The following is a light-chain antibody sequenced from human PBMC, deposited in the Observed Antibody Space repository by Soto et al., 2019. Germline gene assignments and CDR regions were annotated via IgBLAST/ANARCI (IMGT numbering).Light chain of an antibody. Sequence: SVLTQPASVSGSPGQSITISCTGTSSDAGGYKYVSWYQQHPGQAPKLMIYEVTNRPSGVSHRFSGSVSGNTASLTISGLQAEDEADYYCSSYTGSSTVVFGGGTKLTVL. CDR1: SSDAGGYKY. CDR3: SSYTGSSTVV. CDR2: EVT. V-gene: IGLV2-14*01. J-gene: IGLJ2*01.